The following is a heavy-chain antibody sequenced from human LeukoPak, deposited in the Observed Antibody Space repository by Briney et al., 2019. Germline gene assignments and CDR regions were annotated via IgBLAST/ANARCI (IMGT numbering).Heavy chain of an antibody. V-gene: IGHV3-43*02. J-gene: IGHJ6*02. CDR2: KNGDGGST. Sequence: GGSLRLSCAASGFTFGDFAMHWVRQTPGKGLEWVSLKNGDGGSTYYADSVKGRFTISRDNSKNTLYLQMNSLRAEDTAVYYCARAYCSSTSCYAFNYYYYGMDVWGQGTTVTVSS. CDR1: GFTFGDFA. D-gene: IGHD2-2*01. CDR3: ARAYCSSTSCYAFNYYYYGMDV.